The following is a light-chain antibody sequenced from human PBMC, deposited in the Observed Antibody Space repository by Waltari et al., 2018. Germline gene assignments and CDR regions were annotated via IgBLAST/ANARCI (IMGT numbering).Light chain of an antibody. V-gene: IGKV4-1*01. Sequence: DIVMTQSPDSLAVSLGARATINCKSSQSVLYSSNNENYLTWYQQKPGQHPKLLIYWASTRESGVPDRFSGSVSGTDFTLTISSLQAEDVAVYYCQHYYSPPWTFGQGTKVEIK. CDR2: WAS. J-gene: IGKJ1*01. CDR1: QSVLYSSNNENY. CDR3: QHYYSPPWT.